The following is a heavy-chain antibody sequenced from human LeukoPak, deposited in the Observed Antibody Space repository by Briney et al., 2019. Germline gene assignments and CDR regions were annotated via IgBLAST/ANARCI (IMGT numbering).Heavy chain of an antibody. Sequence: SETLSLTCTVSGGSINSGNYYWSWIRQPPGKGLEWIGYIYYSGSTNYNPSLKSRVTISVDTSKNQFSLKLSSVTAADTAVYYCARGDWFDYWGQGTLVTVSS. V-gene: IGHV4-61*01. J-gene: IGHJ4*02. CDR1: GGSINSGNYY. D-gene: IGHD2-21*01. CDR2: IYYSGST. CDR3: ARGDWFDY.